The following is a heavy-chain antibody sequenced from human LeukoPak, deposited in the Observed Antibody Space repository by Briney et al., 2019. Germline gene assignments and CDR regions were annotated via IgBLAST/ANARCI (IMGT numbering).Heavy chain of an antibody. CDR1: GFTFDDYA. D-gene: IGHD3-22*01. CDR3: AKGPMIRGPFDY. V-gene: IGHV3-9*01. CDR2: ISWNSGSI. Sequence: PGRSLRLSCAASGFTFDDYAMHWVRQAPGKGLEWVSGISWNSGSIGYADSVKGRFTISRDNAKNSLYLQMNSLRAEDTALYYCAKGPMIRGPFDYLGQGTLVTVSS. J-gene: IGHJ4*02.